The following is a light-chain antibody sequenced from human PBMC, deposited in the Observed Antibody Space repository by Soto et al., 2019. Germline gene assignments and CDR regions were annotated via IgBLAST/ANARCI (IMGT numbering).Light chain of an antibody. CDR2: EVS. J-gene: IGLJ1*01. CDR3: NSYTGSSTYV. Sequence: QSALTQPPSVSGSPGQSVAISCTGTNSDVGSYNRVSWYQQPPGAAPKLMIYEVSNRPSGVPDRFSGSKSGNTASLTISGLQAEDEADYYCNSYTGSSTYVFGTGTKLTVL. V-gene: IGLV2-18*02. CDR1: NSDVGSYNR.